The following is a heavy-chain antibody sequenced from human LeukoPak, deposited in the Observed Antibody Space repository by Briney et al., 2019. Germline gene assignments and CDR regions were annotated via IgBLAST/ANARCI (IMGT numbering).Heavy chain of an antibody. D-gene: IGHD5-12*01. V-gene: IGHV3-33*01. Sequence: GRSLRLSCAASGFTFSSYGMHWVRQAPGKGLEWVAVIWYDGSNKYYADSVKGRFTISRDNSKNTLYLQMNSLRAEDTAVYYCARDSGYDFEEYYFDYWGQGTLVTVSS. CDR1: GFTFSSYG. J-gene: IGHJ4*02. CDR3: ARDSGYDFEEYYFDY. CDR2: IWYDGSNK.